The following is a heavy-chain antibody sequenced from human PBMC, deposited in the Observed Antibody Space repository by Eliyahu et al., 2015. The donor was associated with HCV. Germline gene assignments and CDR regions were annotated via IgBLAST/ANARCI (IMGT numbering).Heavy chain of an antibody. CDR2: IWYDGSNK. J-gene: IGHJ4*02. CDR1: GFTFSSYG. Sequence: QVQLVEPGGGVVQPGRSLRLSCAASGFTFSSYGMHWVRXAPGKGLEWVAVIWYDGSNKYYADSVKGRFTISRDNSKNTLYLQMNSLRAEDTAVYYCARDRGGEVEWGQGTLVTVSS. CDR3: ARDRGGEVE. D-gene: IGHD3-10*01. V-gene: IGHV3-33*01.